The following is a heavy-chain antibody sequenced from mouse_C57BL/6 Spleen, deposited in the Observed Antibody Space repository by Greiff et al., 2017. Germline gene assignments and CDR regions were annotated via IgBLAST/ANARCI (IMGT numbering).Heavy chain of an antibody. CDR2: ISSGSSTI. Sequence: EVQGVESGGGLVKPGGSLKLSCAASGFTFSDYGMHWVRQAPEKGLEWVAYISSGSSTIYYADTVKGRFTISRDNAKNTLFLQMTSLRSEDTAMYYCASGGRRRNYYAMDYWGQGTSVTVSS. V-gene: IGHV5-17*01. CDR3: ASGGRRRNYYAMDY. CDR1: GFTFSDYG. J-gene: IGHJ4*01. D-gene: IGHD2-12*01.